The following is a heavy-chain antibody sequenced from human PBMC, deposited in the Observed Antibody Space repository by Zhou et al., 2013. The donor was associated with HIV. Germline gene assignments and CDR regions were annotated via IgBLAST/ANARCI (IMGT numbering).Heavy chain of an antibody. D-gene: IGHD3-16*01. J-gene: IGHJ3*02. Sequence: QVQLVQSGAEVKKPGSSVKVSCKASGGTFSSHVITWVRQAPGQGLEWMGGIIPIFGTANYAQKFQGRVIMTGDTSTDTAYIEATGLTSEDTAVYYCAIDRYLQQRLDNALAIWGQGTLVSVSS. CDR1: GGTFSSHV. CDR2: IIPIFGTA. V-gene: IGHV1-69*14. CDR3: AIDRYLQQRLDNALAI.